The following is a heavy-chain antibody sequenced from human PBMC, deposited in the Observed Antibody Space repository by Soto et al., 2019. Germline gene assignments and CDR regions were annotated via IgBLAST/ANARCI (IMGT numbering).Heavy chain of an antibody. Sequence: SETLSLTCTVSGGSISSGGYYWSWIRQHPGKGLEWIGYIYYSGSTYYNPSLKSRVTISVDTSKNQFSLKLSSVTAADTAMYDCASSDIAAAVPSAEYFQHWGQGTLVTVSS. V-gene: IGHV4-31*03. J-gene: IGHJ1*01. D-gene: IGHD6-13*01. CDR2: IYYSGST. CDR3: ASSDIAAAVPSAEYFQH. CDR1: GGSISSGGYY.